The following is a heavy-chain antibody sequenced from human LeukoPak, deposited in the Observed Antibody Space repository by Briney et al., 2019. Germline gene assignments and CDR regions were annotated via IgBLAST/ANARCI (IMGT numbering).Heavy chain of an antibody. Sequence: GGSLRLSCAASGFTVSSSYMSWVRQAPGKGLEWVSVIYSGGSTYYADSVKGRFTIPRDNSKKPLYLQMNTLRAEDTAVYYCARGLGFGNDYWGQGTLVTVSS. V-gene: IGHV3-53*01. D-gene: IGHD3-10*01. CDR3: ARGLGFGNDY. CDR1: GFTVSSSY. J-gene: IGHJ4*02. CDR2: IYSGGST.